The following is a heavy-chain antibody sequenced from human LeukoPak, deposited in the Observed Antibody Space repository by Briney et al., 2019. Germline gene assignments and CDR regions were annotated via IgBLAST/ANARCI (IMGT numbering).Heavy chain of an antibody. Sequence: GGSLRLSCAASGFTFSSYSMSWVRQAPGKGLEWVASIKEDGTETYSVDSVKGRFTISRDNTKKALYLQMNSLRAADTAVYYCARGGKIHTYNWFDPWGQGTLVTVSS. CDR1: GFTFSSYS. CDR3: ARGGKIHTYNWFDP. CDR2: IKEDGTET. J-gene: IGHJ5*02. V-gene: IGHV3-7*05. D-gene: IGHD5-18*01.